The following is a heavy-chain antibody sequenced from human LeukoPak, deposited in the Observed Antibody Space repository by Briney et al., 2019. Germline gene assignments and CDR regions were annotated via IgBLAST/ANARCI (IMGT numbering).Heavy chain of an antibody. V-gene: IGHV1-46*01. CDR2: INPSGGST. CDR3: ARARRDSSGYYDY. CDR1: GYSFTSYY. D-gene: IGHD3-22*01. Sequence: GESLKISCKGSGYSFTSYYMHWVRQAPGQGLEWMGIINPSGGSTSYAQKFQGRVTMTRDTSTSTVYMELSSLRSEDTAVYYCARARRDSSGYYDYWGQGTLVTVSS. J-gene: IGHJ4*02.